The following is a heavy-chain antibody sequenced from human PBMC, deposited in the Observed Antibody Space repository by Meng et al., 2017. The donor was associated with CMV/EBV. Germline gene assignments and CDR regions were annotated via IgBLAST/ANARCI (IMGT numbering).Heavy chain of an antibody. J-gene: IGHJ6*02. V-gene: IGHV3-30*04. CDR3: ARDLETYYDFWSGLYGMDV. CDR1: GFTFSSYA. Sequence: LSLTCAASGFTFSSYAMHWVRQAPGKGLEWVAVISYDGSNKYYADSVKGRFTISRDNSKNTLYLQMNGLRAEDTAVYYCARDLETYYDFWSGLYGMDVWGQGTTVTVSS. CDR2: ISYDGSNK. D-gene: IGHD3-3*01.